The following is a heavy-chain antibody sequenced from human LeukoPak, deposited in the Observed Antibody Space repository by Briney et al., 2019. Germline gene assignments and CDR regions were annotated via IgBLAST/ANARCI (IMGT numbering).Heavy chain of an antibody. V-gene: IGHV4-4*07. Sequence: SETLSLTCTVSGGSISSYYWSWIRQPAGKGLEWIGRIYTSGSTNYNPSLKSRVTMSVDTSKNQFSLKLSSVTAADTAVYYCAREISPTIFGAVYYFDYWGQGTLVTVSS. CDR3: AREISPTIFGAVYYFDY. CDR1: GGSISSYY. CDR2: IYTSGST. D-gene: IGHD3-3*01. J-gene: IGHJ4*02.